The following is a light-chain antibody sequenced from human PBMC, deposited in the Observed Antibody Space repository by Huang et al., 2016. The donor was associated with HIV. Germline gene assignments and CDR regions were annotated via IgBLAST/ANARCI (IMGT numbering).Light chain of an antibody. Sequence: AIQLTQSPSSLSASVGDRVTITCRASQGISSALAWYQQKPGKATKLLIYDASSLESGFPSRFSGSGSGTDFTLTISSLQPEDFATYYCQQFNNYLTFGQGTRLEIK. J-gene: IGKJ5*01. CDR2: DAS. CDR3: QQFNNYLT. V-gene: IGKV1D-13*01. CDR1: QGISSA.